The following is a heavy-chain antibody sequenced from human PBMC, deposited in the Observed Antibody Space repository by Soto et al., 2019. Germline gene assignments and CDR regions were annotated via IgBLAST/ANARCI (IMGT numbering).Heavy chain of an antibody. J-gene: IGHJ6*04. CDR2: IIPIFGTA. V-gene: IGHV1-69*13. CDR1: GGTFSSYA. CDR3: ARDKSGSGSYHNAYYYYGMDV. Sequence: GASVKVSCKASGGTFSSYAISWVRQAPGQGLEWMGGIIPIFGTANYAQKFQGRVTITADESTSTAYMELSSLRSEDTAVYYCARDKSGSGSYHNAYYYYGMDVRGKGTKVTVSS. D-gene: IGHD3-10*01.